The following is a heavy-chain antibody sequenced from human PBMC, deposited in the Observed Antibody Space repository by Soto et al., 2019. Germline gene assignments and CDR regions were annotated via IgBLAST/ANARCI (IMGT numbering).Heavy chain of an antibody. Sequence: ASVKVSCKASGYTFTSYAMHWVRQAPGQRLEWMGWINAGNGNTKYSQKFQGRVTITADESTSTAYMELSSLRSEDTALYYCAKDIAVAGRGYYGMDVWGQGTTVTVS. D-gene: IGHD6-19*01. CDR3: AKDIAVAGRGYYGMDV. CDR1: GYTFTSYA. V-gene: IGHV1-3*01. J-gene: IGHJ6*02. CDR2: INAGNGNT.